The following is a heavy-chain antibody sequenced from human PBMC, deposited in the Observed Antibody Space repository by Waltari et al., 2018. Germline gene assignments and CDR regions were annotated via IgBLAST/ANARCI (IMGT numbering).Heavy chain of an antibody. CDR1: GFTFSSYS. D-gene: IGHD2-2*01. Sequence: EVQLVESGGGLVKPGGSLRRSCAASGFTFSSYSMNWVRKAPGKGLDCVSSSSSGGSYIYSSDSVKGRFTISRDNAKNSLYLQMNCLIAEDTSVYYCAIDPRYCSSTSCHDYWGQGTLVTVSS. CDR2: SSSGGSYI. J-gene: IGHJ4*02. V-gene: IGHV3-21*01. CDR3: AIDPRYCSSTSCHDY.